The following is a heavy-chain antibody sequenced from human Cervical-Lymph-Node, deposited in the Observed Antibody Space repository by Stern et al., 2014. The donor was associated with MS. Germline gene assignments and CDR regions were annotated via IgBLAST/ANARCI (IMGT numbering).Heavy chain of an antibody. J-gene: IGHJ4*02. D-gene: IGHD3-22*01. Sequence: MQLVQSGGGLVKPGGSLRLSCAASGFTFTSASMHWVRQAPGKGLEWVGRIKSKIDGGTTDYAAPVKGRFTISRDDSKNTLYLQMNSLKTEDTALYYCTTKLEGKVLIYFDASGPGYWGQGTLVTVSS. CDR1: GFTFTSAS. CDR3: TTKLEGKVLIYFDASGPGY. V-gene: IGHV3-15*01. CDR2: IKSKIDGGTT.